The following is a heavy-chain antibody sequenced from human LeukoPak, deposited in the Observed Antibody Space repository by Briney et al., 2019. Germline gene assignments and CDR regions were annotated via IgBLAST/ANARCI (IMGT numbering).Heavy chain of an antibody. Sequence: PSETLSLTCTVSGGSISSSSYYWGWIRQPPGKGLEWIGSIYYSGSTYYNPSLKSRVTISVDTSKNQFSLKLSSVTAADTAVYYCARVPNGYNEDWFDPWGQGTLVTVSS. D-gene: IGHD5-24*01. CDR1: GGSISSSSYY. CDR3: ARVPNGYNEDWFDP. V-gene: IGHV4-39*07. CDR2: IYYSGST. J-gene: IGHJ5*02.